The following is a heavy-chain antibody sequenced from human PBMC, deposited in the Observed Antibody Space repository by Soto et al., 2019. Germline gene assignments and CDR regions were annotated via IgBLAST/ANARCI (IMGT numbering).Heavy chain of an antibody. CDR1: GFIFANYG. CDR3: AKARGANNWAHYYGLDV. Sequence: QEQLVESGGGVVQPGRSLRLSCAASGFIFANYGMHWVRQAPGKGLEWVALITYEGSNKYYADAVKGRFTISRDNATKMVSLQSDSLRAEDTAVYYWAKARGANNWAHYYGLDVWGQGTTVTVSS. D-gene: IGHD1-1*01. CDR2: ITYEGSNK. J-gene: IGHJ6*02. V-gene: IGHV3-30*18.